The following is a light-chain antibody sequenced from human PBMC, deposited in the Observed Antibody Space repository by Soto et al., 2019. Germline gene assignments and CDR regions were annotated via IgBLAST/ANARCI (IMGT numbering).Light chain of an antibody. CDR3: QQYDNVPPT. CDR2: DAS. Sequence: QMTQSPSSLSASVGDRVTITCQASHDISNCLNWYQQKPGKAPKLLIYDASNLETGVPSRFSGSGSGTDFTFTISSLEPEDIATYYCQQYDNVPPTFGPGPKVDIK. CDR1: HDISNC. J-gene: IGKJ3*01. V-gene: IGKV1-33*01.